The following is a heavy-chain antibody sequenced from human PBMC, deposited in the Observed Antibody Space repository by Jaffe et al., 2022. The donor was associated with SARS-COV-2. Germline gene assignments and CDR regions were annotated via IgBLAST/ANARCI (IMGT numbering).Heavy chain of an antibody. CDR3: ARDGDRGIAARTPPDY. Sequence: QVQLVQSGAEVKKPGASVKVSCKASGYTFTSYYMHWVRQAPGQGLEWMGIINPSGGSTSYAQKFQGRVTMTRDTSTSTVYMELSSLRSEDTAVYYCARDGDRGIAARTPPDYWGQGTLVTVSS. CDR1: GYTFTSYY. V-gene: IGHV1-46*01. CDR2: INPSGGST. D-gene: IGHD6-6*01. J-gene: IGHJ4*02.